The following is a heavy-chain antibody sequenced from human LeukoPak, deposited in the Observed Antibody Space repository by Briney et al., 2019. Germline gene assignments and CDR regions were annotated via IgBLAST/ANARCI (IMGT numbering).Heavy chain of an antibody. V-gene: IGHV3-23*01. D-gene: IGHD1-26*01. CDR2: ISGSGGST. CDR1: EFTFSSYW. J-gene: IGHJ4*02. Sequence: PGGSLRLSCAASEFTFSSYWMSWVRQAPGKGLEWVSAISGSGGSTYYADSVKGRFTISRDNSKNTLYLQMNSLRAEDTAVYYCAKSWSPVTRADYWGQGTLVTVSS. CDR3: AKSWSPVTRADY.